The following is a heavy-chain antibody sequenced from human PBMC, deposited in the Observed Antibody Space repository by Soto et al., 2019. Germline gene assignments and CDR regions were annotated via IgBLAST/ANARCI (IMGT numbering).Heavy chain of an antibody. CDR3: ARSYSGSDSDVFDY. D-gene: IGHD1-26*01. CDR2: ISFDGSNK. J-gene: IGHJ4*02. V-gene: IGHV3-30-3*01. Sequence: QVQLVESGGGVVQPGGSLRLSCATSGFPFSDSAMSWVRQARGKGLEWVAVISFDGSNKYYADSVRGRFTISRDNSKNTLYLQMNSLRAEDTAVFFCARSYSGSDSDVFDYWGQGTLVTVSS. CDR1: GFPFSDSA.